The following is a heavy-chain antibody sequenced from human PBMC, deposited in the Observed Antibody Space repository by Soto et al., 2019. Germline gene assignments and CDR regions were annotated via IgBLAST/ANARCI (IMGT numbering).Heavy chain of an antibody. V-gene: IGHV4-30-4*01. D-gene: IGHD6-25*01. CDR2: IYHSGST. CDR3: ARGRLGIGRNWFDP. Sequence: PSETLSLTCTVSGGSISSGDYYWSWIRQPPVKGLEWIGDIYHSGSTYYNPSLKSRVTISVDTSKNQFSLKLSPVTAADTAVYYCARGRLGIGRNWFDPWGQGTLVTVSS. CDR1: GGSISSGDYY. J-gene: IGHJ5*02.